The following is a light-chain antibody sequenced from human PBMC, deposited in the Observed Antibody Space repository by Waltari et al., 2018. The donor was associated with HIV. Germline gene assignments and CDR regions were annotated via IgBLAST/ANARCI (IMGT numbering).Light chain of an antibody. CDR2: QDT. V-gene: IGLV3-1*01. J-gene: IGLJ1*01. CDR1: KLGDKY. Sequence: SYELTQPPSVSVSPGQTASITCSGDKLGDKYACWYQQKPGQSPVLVIYQDTKRPSGFPERFSGSNSGNTATLTISGTQAMDDADYYCQAGDVSTGVFGTGTKVTVL. CDR3: QAGDVSTGV.